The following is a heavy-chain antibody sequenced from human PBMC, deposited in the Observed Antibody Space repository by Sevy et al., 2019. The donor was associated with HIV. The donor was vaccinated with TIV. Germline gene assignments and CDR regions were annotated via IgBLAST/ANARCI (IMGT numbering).Heavy chain of an antibody. CDR1: GLSFNTYV. V-gene: IGHV3-23*01. CDR2: ISPNGGST. Sequence: GALRLSCAASGLSFNTYVMSWVRQAPGKGLQWVSTISPNGGSTYYADSVKGRFTISRDNSRNTVFLQVNSLRAEDTAVYYCAKESLDGYYWGQGTLVTVSS. CDR3: AKESLDGYY. D-gene: IGHD2-21*01. J-gene: IGHJ4*02.